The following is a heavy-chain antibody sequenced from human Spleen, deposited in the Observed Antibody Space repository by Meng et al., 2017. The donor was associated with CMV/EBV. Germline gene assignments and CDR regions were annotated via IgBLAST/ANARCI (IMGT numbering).Heavy chain of an antibody. CDR1: CGAIGSGYY. V-gene: IGHV4-31*03. CDR3: ARLRWNGDFVI. J-gene: IGHJ4*02. Sequence: ICTVSCGAIGSGYYWGWIRQHQGKGLEWIGNIYFSGKTNYNPSLQSRVTISLDTSRNQFSLQLTSVTAADTALYYCARLRWNGDFVIWGQGTLVTVSS. D-gene: IGHD4-17*01. CDR2: IYFSGKT.